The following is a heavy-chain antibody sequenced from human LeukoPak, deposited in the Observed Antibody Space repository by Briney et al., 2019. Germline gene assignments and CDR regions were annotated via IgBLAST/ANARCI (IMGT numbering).Heavy chain of an antibody. Sequence: PSETLSLTCTVSGGSISSYYWSWIRQPPGKGLEWIGYIYYSGSTNYNPSLKSRVTISVDTSKNQFSLKLSSVTAADTAVYYCARGESDSSGYYYAYYFDYWDQGTLVTVSS. V-gene: IGHV4-59*08. J-gene: IGHJ4*02. CDR1: GGSISSYY. CDR2: IYYSGST. D-gene: IGHD3-22*01. CDR3: ARGESDSSGYYYAYYFDY.